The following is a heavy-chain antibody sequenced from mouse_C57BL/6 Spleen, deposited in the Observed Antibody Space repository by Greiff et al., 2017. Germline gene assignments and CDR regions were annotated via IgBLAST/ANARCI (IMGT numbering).Heavy chain of an antibody. Sequence: EVHLVESGGGLVKPGGSLKLSCAASGFTFSSYTMSWVRQTPEKRLEWVATISGGGGNTYYPDSVKGRFTISRDNAKNTLYLQMSSLRSEDTALYYCARPAYYGSSYRGWFAYWGQGTLVTVSA. D-gene: IGHD1-1*01. CDR1: GFTFSSYT. J-gene: IGHJ3*01. V-gene: IGHV5-9*01. CDR2: ISGGGGNT. CDR3: ARPAYYGSSYRGWFAY.